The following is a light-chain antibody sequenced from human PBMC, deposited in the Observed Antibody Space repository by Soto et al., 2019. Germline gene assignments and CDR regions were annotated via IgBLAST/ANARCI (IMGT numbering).Light chain of an antibody. CDR3: QVWDSSSDPAV. Sequence: SYELTQPPSVSVAPGKTARITCGGNNIGSKSVHWYQQKPGQAPVLVIYYDSDRPSGIPERFSGSNSGNTATLTISRVEAGDEADYYCQVWDSSSDPAVFGGGTQLTVL. CDR1: NIGSKS. V-gene: IGLV3-21*04. CDR2: YDS. J-gene: IGLJ7*01.